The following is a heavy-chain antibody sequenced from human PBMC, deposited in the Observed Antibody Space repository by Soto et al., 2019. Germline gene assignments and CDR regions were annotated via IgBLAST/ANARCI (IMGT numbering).Heavy chain of an antibody. CDR1: GGTFSSYA. D-gene: IGHD2-2*01. J-gene: IGHJ6*02. Sequence: QVQLVQSGAEVKKPGSSVKVSCKASGGTFSSYAISWVRQAPGQGLEWMGGIIPIFGTANYAQKFQGRVTITPDKATSTAYIEESSLRSEGTAVYYFAYCSSTSRYYYYYYGMDVWGQGTTVTVSS. CDR3: AYCSSTSRYYYYYYGMDV. V-gene: IGHV1-69*06. CDR2: IIPIFGTA.